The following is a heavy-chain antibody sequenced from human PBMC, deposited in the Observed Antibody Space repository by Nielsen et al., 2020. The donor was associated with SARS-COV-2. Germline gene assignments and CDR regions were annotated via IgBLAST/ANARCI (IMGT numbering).Heavy chain of an antibody. CDR3: ARSAVGFTNYFYYRLDV. J-gene: IGHJ6*02. CDR2: IYAGDSDT. CDR1: GYSFTSYW. D-gene: IGHD1-26*01. Sequence: GESLKISCQGSGYSFTSYWIAWVRQMPGKGLEYIGVIYAGDSDTKYSPSFQGQVTMSVDKSINTAYLQWNSLKASDTAMYFCARSAVGFTNYFYYRLDVWGQGTTVTVSS. V-gene: IGHV5-51*01.